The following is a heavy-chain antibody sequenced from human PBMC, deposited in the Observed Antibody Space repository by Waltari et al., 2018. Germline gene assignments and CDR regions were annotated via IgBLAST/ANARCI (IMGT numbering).Heavy chain of an antibody. J-gene: IGHJ3*02. Sequence: QVQLVQSGAEVKKPGASVKVSCKASGYTFTSYAMHWVRQAPGQRLEWMGWINAGNGNTKYSQKFQGRVTITRDTSASTAYMELSSLRSEDTAEYYCARGAARSAFDIWGQGTMVTVSS. CDR1: GYTFTSYA. V-gene: IGHV1-3*01. CDR3: ARGAARSAFDI. CDR2: INAGNGNT. D-gene: IGHD6-6*01.